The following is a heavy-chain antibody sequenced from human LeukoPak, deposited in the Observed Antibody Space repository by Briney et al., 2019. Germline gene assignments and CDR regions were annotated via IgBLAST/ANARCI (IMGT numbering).Heavy chain of an antibody. Sequence: PGGSLRLSCAASGFTSSSYAMSWVRQAPGKGLEWVSAISGSGGSTYYADSVKGRFTISRDNSKNTLYLQMNSLRAEDTAVYYCAKHRSALSVRFDYWGQGTLVTVSS. CDR2: ISGSGGST. CDR1: GFTSSSYA. D-gene: IGHD3-10*01. V-gene: IGHV3-23*01. CDR3: AKHRSALSVRFDY. J-gene: IGHJ4*02.